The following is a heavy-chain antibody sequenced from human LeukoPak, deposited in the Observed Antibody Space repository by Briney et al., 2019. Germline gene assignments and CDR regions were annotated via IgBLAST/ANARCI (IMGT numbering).Heavy chain of an antibody. CDR1: GFTFSSYA. CDR2: ISGSGGST. V-gene: IGHV3-23*01. Sequence: HPGGSLRLSCAASGFTFSSYAMSWVRQAPGKGLEWVSAISGSGGSTYYADSVKGRFTISRDNSKNTLYLQMNSLRAEDTAVYYCAKDAVAIQLPYYYYYYMDVWGKGTTVAVSS. D-gene: IGHD5-18*01. CDR3: AKDAVAIQLPYYYYYYMDV. J-gene: IGHJ6*03.